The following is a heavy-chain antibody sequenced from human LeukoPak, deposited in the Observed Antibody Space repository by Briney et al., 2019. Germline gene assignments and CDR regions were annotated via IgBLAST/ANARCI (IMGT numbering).Heavy chain of an antibody. CDR2: IYYSGST. D-gene: IGHD3-3*02. V-gene: IGHV4-59*08. CDR1: GGSISSYY. J-gene: IGHJ4*02. CDR3: ARHVSIFGVVNYYFDY. Sequence: SETLSLTCTVSGGSISSYYRSWIRQPPGKGLEWIGYIYYSGSTNYNPSLKSRVTISVDTSKNQFSLKLSSVTAADTAVYYCARHVSIFGVVNYYFDYWGQGTLVTVSS.